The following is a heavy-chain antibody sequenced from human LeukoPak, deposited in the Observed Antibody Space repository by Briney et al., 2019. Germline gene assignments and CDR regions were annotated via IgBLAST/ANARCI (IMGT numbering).Heavy chain of an antibody. CDR3: ARVEGYGAAGTVDY. D-gene: IGHD6-13*01. Sequence: SVKVSCKASGGTFSSYAISWVRQAPGQGLEWMGGIIPIFGTANYAQKFQGRVTITADESTSTAYMELSSLRSEDTAVYYCARVEGYGAAGTVDYWGQGTLVTVSS. CDR1: GGTFSSYA. J-gene: IGHJ4*02. V-gene: IGHV1-69*13. CDR2: IIPIFGTA.